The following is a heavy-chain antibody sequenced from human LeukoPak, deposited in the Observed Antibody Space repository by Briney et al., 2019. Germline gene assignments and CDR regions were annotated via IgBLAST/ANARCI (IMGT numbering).Heavy chain of an antibody. Sequence: GESLKISCKGSGYSFTSYWIGWVRQMPGKGLEWMGIIYPGDSDTRSSPSFQGQVTISADKSISTAYLQWSSLKASDTAMYYCATGGGNYYDSSGYYYGMDVWGQGTTVTVSS. V-gene: IGHV5-51*01. D-gene: IGHD3-22*01. CDR3: ATGGGNYYDSSGYYYGMDV. CDR2: IYPGDSDT. J-gene: IGHJ6*02. CDR1: GYSFTSYW.